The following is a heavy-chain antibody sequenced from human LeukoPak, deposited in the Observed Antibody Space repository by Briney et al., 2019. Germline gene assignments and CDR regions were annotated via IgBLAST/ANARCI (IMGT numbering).Heavy chain of an antibody. V-gene: IGHV3-23*01. J-gene: IGHJ4*02. Sequence: GGSLRLSCAASGFTFSSYAMSWVRQAPGKGLEWVSAISGSGGSTYYADSVKGRFTISRDNSKNTLYLQMNSLRAEDTAVYYCASKQSRYYYDCSGYRPDYWGQGTLVTVSS. CDR3: ASKQSRYYYDCSGYRPDY. D-gene: IGHD3-22*01. CDR2: ISGSGGST. CDR1: GFTFSSYA.